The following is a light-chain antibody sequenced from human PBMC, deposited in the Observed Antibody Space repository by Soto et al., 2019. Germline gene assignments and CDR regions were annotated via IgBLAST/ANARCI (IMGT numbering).Light chain of an antibody. CDR2: GAS. CDR3: QQYNDWPPKQYT. J-gene: IGKJ2*01. V-gene: IGKV3-15*01. CDR1: QSVSSN. Sequence: MTQSPATLSVSPGERATLSCRASQSVSSNLAWYQQKPGQAPRLLIYGASTRATGIPARFSGSGSGTEFPLTISSMQSEDFAVYYCQQYNDWPPKQYTFGQGTKLEIK.